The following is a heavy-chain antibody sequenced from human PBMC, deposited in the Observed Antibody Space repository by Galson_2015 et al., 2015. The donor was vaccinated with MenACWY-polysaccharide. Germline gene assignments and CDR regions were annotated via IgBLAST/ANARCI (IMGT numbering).Heavy chain of an antibody. CDR2: INPSDGST. J-gene: IGHJ4*02. D-gene: IGHD1-26*01. CDR3: ARSYYTEIVDY. V-gene: IGHV1-46*01. Sequence: SVKVSCKASGYTLTSHYIHWVRQAPGQGLEWVGIINPSDGSTKYAPNLHGRVTMTRDTATSTVDMELSSLRSGDTAVYYCARSYYTEIVDYWGQGTPVTVSS. CDR1: GYTLTSHY.